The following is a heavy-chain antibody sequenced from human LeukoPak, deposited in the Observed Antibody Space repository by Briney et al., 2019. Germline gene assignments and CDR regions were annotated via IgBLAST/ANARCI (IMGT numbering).Heavy chain of an antibody. Sequence: GGSLRLSCAASGFTFSTYAMGWFRQAPGEGLRWVSSISGNGVTTYYADSVKGRFTISRDNSKNTLYLQMNSLRAEDTALYYCAKALYGGNTVWGQGTLVTVSS. V-gene: IGHV3-23*01. CDR1: GFTFSTYA. J-gene: IGHJ4*02. CDR3: AKALYGGNTV. D-gene: IGHD4-23*01. CDR2: ISGNGVTT.